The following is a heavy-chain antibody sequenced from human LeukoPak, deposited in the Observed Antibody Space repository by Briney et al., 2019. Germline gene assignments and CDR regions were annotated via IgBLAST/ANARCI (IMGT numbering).Heavy chain of an antibody. D-gene: IGHD6-13*01. J-gene: IGHJ4*02. Sequence: ASVKVSCKASGYTFTGYYMHWVRQAPGQGLEWMGWINPNSGGTNYAQKFQGRVTMTRDTSISTAYMELSRLRSDDTAVYYCATMLFRIAAAGIGDEYYFDYWGQGTLVTVSS. CDR2: INPNSGGT. V-gene: IGHV1-2*02. CDR3: ATMLFRIAAAGIGDEYYFDY. CDR1: GYTFTGYY.